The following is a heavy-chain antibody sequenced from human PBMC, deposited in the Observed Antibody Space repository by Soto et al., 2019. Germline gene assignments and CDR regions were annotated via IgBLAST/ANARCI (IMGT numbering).Heavy chain of an antibody. V-gene: IGHV3-23*01. CDR2: ISANGGTT. J-gene: IGHJ5*02. CDR1: GFTFNDYA. D-gene: IGHD2-15*01. CDR3: AKDRAASRWFDP. Sequence: EVQLLESGGGLVQPGGSLRLSCAASGFTFNDYAMNWVRQAPGKGLEWVSVISANGGTTWYADSVRGRFTISRDNSQNRLDLQMSRLSADDTAVYYCAKDRAASRWFDPWGPGTLVVVSS.